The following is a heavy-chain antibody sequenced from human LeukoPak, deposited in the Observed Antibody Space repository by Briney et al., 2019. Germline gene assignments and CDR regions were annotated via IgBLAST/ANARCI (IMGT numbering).Heavy chain of an antibody. J-gene: IGHJ4*02. CDR3: AREGRGGYYGFDY. V-gene: IGHV3-74*01. D-gene: IGHD3-3*01. CDR1: GFTLSSSW. CDR2: INSDGSST. Sequence: PGGSLRLSCAASGFTLSSSWMHWVRQAPGKGLVWVSRINSDGSSTNYADSVKGRFTISRDNAKNTLYLQMNSLRAEDTAVYYCAREGRGGYYGFDYWGQGTLVTVSS.